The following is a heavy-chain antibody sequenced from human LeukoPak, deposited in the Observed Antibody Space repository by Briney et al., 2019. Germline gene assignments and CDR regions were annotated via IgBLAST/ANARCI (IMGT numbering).Heavy chain of an antibody. CDR1: GGTFSSYA. Sequence: SVKVSCKASGGTFSSYAISWVRQAPGQGLEWMGGIIPIFGTANYAQKFQGRVTITTDESTSTAYMELSSLRSEDTAVYYCARSSGSYLKFDYWGQGTLVTVSS. J-gene: IGHJ4*02. V-gene: IGHV1-69*05. CDR2: IIPIFGTA. D-gene: IGHD1-26*01. CDR3: ARSSGSYLKFDY.